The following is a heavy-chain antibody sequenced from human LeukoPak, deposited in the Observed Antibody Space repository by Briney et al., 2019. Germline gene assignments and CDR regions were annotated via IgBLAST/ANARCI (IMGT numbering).Heavy chain of an antibody. V-gene: IGHV1-3*03. J-gene: IGHJ4*02. Sequence: GSSVKVSCKASGYTFTSYAMHWVRQAPGQRLEWMGWINAGNGNTKYSQEFQGRVTITRDTSASTAYMELSSLRSEDMAVYYCARVGYYDSSGYLIFDYWGQGTLVTVSS. CDR3: ARVGYYDSSGYLIFDY. CDR1: GYTFTSYA. CDR2: INAGNGNT. D-gene: IGHD3-22*01.